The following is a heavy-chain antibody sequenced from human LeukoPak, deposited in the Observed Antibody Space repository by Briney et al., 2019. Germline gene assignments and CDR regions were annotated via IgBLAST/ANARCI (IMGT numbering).Heavy chain of an antibody. D-gene: IGHD3-3*01. V-gene: IGHV1-2*02. Sequence: ASVKVSCKASGYTFTGYYIHWVRQAPGQGLEWKGWINPNSGGKNYAQKFQGRVTMTRDTSISTAYMELSRLRSDDTAVYYCARETLDYDFWSGYFKPYYFDYWGQGTLVTVSS. CDR2: INPNSGGK. CDR1: GYTFTGYY. CDR3: ARETLDYDFWSGYFKPYYFDY. J-gene: IGHJ4*02.